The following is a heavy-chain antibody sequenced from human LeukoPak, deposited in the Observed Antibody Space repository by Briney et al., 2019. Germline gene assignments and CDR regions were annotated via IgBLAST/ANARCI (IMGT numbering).Heavy chain of an antibody. Sequence: EGSLRLSCAASGFTFSSYSMNWVRQAPGKGLEWVSYISTSSSTIYYADSVEGRFTISRDNAKNSLYLQMNSLRAEDTAVYYCARAPGYAYFDYWGHGTLVTVSS. CDR2: ISTSSSTI. J-gene: IGHJ4*01. CDR3: ARAPGYAYFDY. CDR1: GFTFSSYS. V-gene: IGHV3-48*04. D-gene: IGHD5-12*01.